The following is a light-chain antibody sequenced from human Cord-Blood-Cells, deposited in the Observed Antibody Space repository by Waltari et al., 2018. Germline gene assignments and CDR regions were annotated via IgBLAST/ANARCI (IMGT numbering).Light chain of an antibody. Sequence: QPALTPPASVSGSPGQLITTSCPGPSSDARGYNYVYWYQQHPGKSPKLMIYEVSNRPSGVSERFSGSKLGNTASLTISGRQAEDEADYYCRSYTSSSTLVVFGGGTRLTVL. CDR1: SSDARGYNY. CDR2: EVS. J-gene: IGLJ2*01. V-gene: IGLV2-14*01. CDR3: RSYTSSSTLVV.